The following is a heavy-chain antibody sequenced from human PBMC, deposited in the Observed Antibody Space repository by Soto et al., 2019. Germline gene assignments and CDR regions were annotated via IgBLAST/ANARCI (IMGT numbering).Heavy chain of an antibody. V-gene: IGHV4-59*12. Sequence: TLSLTCTVSGGSITSDYLSWIRPSPGKGLEWIGEINYTGSTNYNPSLKSRVTISVDTSKNQFSLKLSSVTAADTAVYYCARGANTYYYGSGSYLDYWGQGTLVTVSS. D-gene: IGHD3-10*01. J-gene: IGHJ4*02. CDR1: GGSITSDY. CDR3: ARGANTYYYGSGSYLDY. CDR2: INYTGST.